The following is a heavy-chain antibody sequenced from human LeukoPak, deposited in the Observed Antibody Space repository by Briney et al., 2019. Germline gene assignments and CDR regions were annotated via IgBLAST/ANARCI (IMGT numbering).Heavy chain of an antibody. V-gene: IGHV1-69*05. CDR1: GGTFSSYA. Sequence: SVKVSCKASGGTFSSYANTWVRQAPGQGLEWIGGIIPVFQTPNYAQNFRGRVTITTDESTRTAYMELSSLRYEDTAIYYCARDTTLSRVITATTTYHYFDYIDVWGKGTTVTISS. J-gene: IGHJ6*03. CDR2: IIPVFQTP. CDR3: ARDTTLSRVITATTTYHYFDYIDV. D-gene: IGHD3-22*01.